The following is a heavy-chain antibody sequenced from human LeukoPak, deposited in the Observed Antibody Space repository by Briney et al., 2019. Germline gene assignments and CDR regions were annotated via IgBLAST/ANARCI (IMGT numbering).Heavy chain of an antibody. J-gene: IGHJ4*02. V-gene: IGHV4-59*01. CDR1: GGSISSYY. CDR3: ARAGYYGSGSYYHY. Sequence: PSETLSLTCTASGGSISSYYWSWIRQPPGKGLEWIGYIYYSGSTNYNPSLKSRVTISVDTSKNQFSLKLSSVTAADTAVYYCARAGYYGSGSYYHYWGQGTLVTVSS. CDR2: IYYSGST. D-gene: IGHD3-10*01.